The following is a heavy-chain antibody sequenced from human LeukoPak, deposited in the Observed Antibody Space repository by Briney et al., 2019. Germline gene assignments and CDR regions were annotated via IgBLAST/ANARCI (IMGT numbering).Heavy chain of an antibody. Sequence: GGSLRLSCEASGFTFSNSWMTWVRQTPGKGLEWVANIKTDGSEKYYVDSVKGRFTLSRDNAKNSLYLQMNSLRAEDTAVYYCARETLRGTNFDYWGQGTLVTVSS. CDR1: GFTFSNSW. CDR3: ARETLRGTNFDY. CDR2: IKTDGSEK. V-gene: IGHV3-7*01. J-gene: IGHJ4*02. D-gene: IGHD2-2*01.